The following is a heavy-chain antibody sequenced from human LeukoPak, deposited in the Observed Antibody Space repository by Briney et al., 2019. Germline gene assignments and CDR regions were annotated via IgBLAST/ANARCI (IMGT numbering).Heavy chain of an antibody. J-gene: IGHJ4*02. Sequence: SETLSLTSTVPGGSISSYYWSWIRPPPGKVLDGIGYIYYSGSTNYNPSLKSRVTISVDTSKNQFSLKLSSVTAADTAVYYCARERHYYDSSGYSLYFDYWGQGTLVTVSS. V-gene: IGHV4-59*01. CDR3: ARERHYYDSSGYSLYFDY. CDR1: GGSISSYY. CDR2: IYYSGST. D-gene: IGHD3-22*01.